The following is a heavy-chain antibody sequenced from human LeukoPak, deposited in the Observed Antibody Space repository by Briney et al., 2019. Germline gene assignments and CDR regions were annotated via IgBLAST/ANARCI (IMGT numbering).Heavy chain of an antibody. CDR2: ISSSGSTI. V-gene: IGHV3-48*03. CDR1: GFTFSSYE. CDR3: ARGYSSGWDSYFDY. Sequence: AGGSLRLSCAASGFTFSSYEMNWVRQAPGKGLEWVSYISSSGSTIYYADSVKGRFTISRDNAKNSLYLQMNSLRAEDTAVYYCARGYSSGWDSYFDYWGQGTLVTVSS. J-gene: IGHJ4*02. D-gene: IGHD6-19*01.